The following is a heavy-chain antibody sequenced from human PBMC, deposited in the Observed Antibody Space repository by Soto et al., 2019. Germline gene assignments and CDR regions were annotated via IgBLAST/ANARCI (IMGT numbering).Heavy chain of an antibody. CDR1: GYTFIGYY. V-gene: IGHV1-2*02. D-gene: IGHD5-12*01. J-gene: IGHJ4*02. CDR3: ARDLVSTIGDFDY. Sequence: ASVKVSCKTSGYTFIGYYIHWVRQAPGQGLGWVGWINPNSGATNYAQKLQGRVTMTRDRSISTAYMELSRLRSDDTAVYYCARDLVSTIGDFDYWGQGTQVTVSS. CDR2: INPNSGAT.